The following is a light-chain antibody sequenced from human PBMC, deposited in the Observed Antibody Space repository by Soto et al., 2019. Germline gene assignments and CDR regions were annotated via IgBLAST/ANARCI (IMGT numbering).Light chain of an antibody. Sequence: EIVLTQSPRTLSLSPGERAALSCRASQRVSSYLAWYQQKPGQAPRLLFYGASNRATGIPARFSGTGSGTDFTLTISSLEPEDSAVYYCQQGSNWPLTFGGGTKVEIK. CDR3: QQGSNWPLT. CDR1: QRVSSY. CDR2: GAS. V-gene: IGKV3-11*01. J-gene: IGKJ4*01.